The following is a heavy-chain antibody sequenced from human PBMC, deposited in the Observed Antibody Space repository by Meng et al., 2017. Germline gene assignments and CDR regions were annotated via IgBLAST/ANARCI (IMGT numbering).Heavy chain of an antibody. Sequence: SLKISCAASGFTFSSYAMHWVRQAPGKGLEWVAVISYDGSNKYYADSVKGRFTISRDNSKNTLYLQMNSLRAEDTAVYYCARKGPIYSSGWLLLGYYYYGMDVWGQGTTVTVSS. V-gene: IGHV3-30*01. CDR3: ARKGPIYSSGWLLLGYYYYGMDV. J-gene: IGHJ6*02. CDR2: ISYDGSNK. CDR1: GFTFSSYA. D-gene: IGHD6-19*01.